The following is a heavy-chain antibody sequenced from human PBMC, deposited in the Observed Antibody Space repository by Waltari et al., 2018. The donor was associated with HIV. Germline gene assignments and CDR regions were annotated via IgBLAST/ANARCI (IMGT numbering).Heavy chain of an antibody. V-gene: IGHV1-3*04. D-gene: IGHD2-15*01. CDR3: ARERKVVGASPYYGLDV. CDR2: IPTGNGNT. CDR1: GYNFITYA. Sequence: QVLLVQSGAEVKKPGASVRVSCKASGYNFITYAIHWVRQAPGQRLEWMGCIPTGNGNTKYSQKLQGRVTITRDTSTTTAHMELSRLRSEDTAIYYCARERKVVGASPYYGLDVWGQGTTVTVSS. J-gene: IGHJ6*02.